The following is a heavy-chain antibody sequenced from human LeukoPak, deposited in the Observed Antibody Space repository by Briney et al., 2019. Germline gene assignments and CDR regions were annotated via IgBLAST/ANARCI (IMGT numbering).Heavy chain of an antibody. D-gene: IGHD1-7*01. CDR3: ASEVTGTFY. V-gene: IGHV3-21*01. CDR1: GFTFSSYS. Sequence: GGSLRLSCAASGFTFSSYSMNWVRQAPGKGLEWVSSISSSSSYIYYADSVKGRFTISRDNAKNSLYPQMNSLRAEDTAVYYCASEVTGTFYWGQGTLVTVSS. CDR2: ISSSSSYI. J-gene: IGHJ4*02.